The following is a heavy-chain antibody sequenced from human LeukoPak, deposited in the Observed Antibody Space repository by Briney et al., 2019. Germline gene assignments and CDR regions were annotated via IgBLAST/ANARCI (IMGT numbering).Heavy chain of an antibody. J-gene: IGHJ4*02. D-gene: IGHD2-8*02. V-gene: IGHV3-66*01. CDR1: GFTVSSNY. Sequence: GGSLRLSCAASGFTVSSNYMSWVRQAPGKGLECVSVIYSGGNTYYADSVKGRFTISRDNSKNTLYLQMNSLRAEDTAIYYCATYRQVLLPFESWGQGTLVTVSS. CDR2: IYSGGNT. CDR3: ATYRQVLLPFES.